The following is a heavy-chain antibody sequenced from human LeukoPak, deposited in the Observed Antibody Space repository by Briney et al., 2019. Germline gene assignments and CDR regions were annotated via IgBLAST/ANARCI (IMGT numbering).Heavy chain of an antibody. CDR1: GGSFSCYY. V-gene: IGHV4-34*01. J-gene: IGHJ4*02. CDR3: ARGRDPY. Sequence: SETLSLTCDVYGGSFSCYYWSWIRQPPGRGLEWIGEINHSGSTNYNPSLKSRVTISVDTSKSQFSLKLNSVTAADTAMYYCARGRDPYWGQGTLVTVSS. D-gene: IGHD5-24*01. CDR2: INHSGST.